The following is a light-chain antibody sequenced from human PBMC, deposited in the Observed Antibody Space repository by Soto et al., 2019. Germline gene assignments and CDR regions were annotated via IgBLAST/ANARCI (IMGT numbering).Light chain of an antibody. CDR3: QQYNNWPPLFT. V-gene: IGKV3-15*01. J-gene: IGKJ3*01. CDR1: QSVGSN. Sequence: EIVMTQSPATLSVSPGERATLSCRASQSVGSNLAWYQQKPGQAPRLLIYGASTRATGIPARFSGSGSGTEFTLTISSLQSEDFAVYYCQQYNNWPPLFTFGPVTKVDIK. CDR2: GAS.